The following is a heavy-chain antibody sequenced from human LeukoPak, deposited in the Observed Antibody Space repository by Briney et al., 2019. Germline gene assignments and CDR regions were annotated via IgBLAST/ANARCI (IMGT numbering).Heavy chain of an antibody. Sequence: PSETLSLTCAVYGGSFSGYYWSWIRQPPGKGLEWIGEINHSGSTNYNPSLKSRVTISVDTSRNQFSLKLSSVTAADTAVYYCARGNVYYDFWSGYYLKQPSKYYFDYWGQGTLVTVS. V-gene: IGHV4-34*01. D-gene: IGHD3-3*01. CDR2: INHSGST. CDR3: ARGNVYYDFWSGYYLKQPSKYYFDY. CDR1: GGSFSGYY. J-gene: IGHJ4*02.